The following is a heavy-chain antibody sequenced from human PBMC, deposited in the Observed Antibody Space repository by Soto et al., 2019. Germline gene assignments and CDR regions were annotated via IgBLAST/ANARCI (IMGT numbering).Heavy chain of an antibody. D-gene: IGHD2-2*01. CDR1: GFTFSSYA. J-gene: IGHJ3*02. CDR3: AKPNWSTSCCPLI. Sequence: EVQLLESGGGLVQPGGSLRLSCAASGFTFSSYAMSWVRQAPGKGLEWVSAISGSGGSTYYADSVKGRFTISRDNSKNTLYLQMNSLRAEDTAVSYCAKPNWSTSCCPLIWGQGTMVTVSS. V-gene: IGHV3-23*01. CDR2: ISGSGGST.